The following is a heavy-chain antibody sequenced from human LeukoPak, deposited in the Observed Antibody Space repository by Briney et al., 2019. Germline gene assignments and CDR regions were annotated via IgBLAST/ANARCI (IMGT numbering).Heavy chain of an antibody. Sequence: GGSLRLSCTPSGFTFSSHWMHWVRQAPGKGLEWVDNIKQDGSERHYVDSVKGRFTISRDNDKNSLYLQMNSLRAEDTALYYCVRGTSFGAYWGQGTLVTVSS. CDR3: VRGTSFGAY. J-gene: IGHJ4*02. CDR2: IKQDGSER. V-gene: IGHV3-7*03. D-gene: IGHD3-16*01. CDR1: GFTFSSHW.